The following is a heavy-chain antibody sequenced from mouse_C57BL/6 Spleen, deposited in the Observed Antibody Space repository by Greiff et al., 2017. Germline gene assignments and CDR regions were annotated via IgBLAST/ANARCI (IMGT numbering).Heavy chain of an antibody. J-gene: IGHJ4*01. V-gene: IGHV3-6*01. CDR3: AREEGLGRDYYAMDY. D-gene: IGHD4-1*01. CDR1: GYSITSGYY. CDR2: ISYDGSN. Sequence: DVQLQESGPGLVKPSQSLSLTCSVTGYSITSGYYWNWIRQFPGNKLEWMGYISYDGSNNYNPSLKNRISITRDTSKNQFFLKLNSVTTEDTATYYCAREEGLGRDYYAMDYWGQGTSVTVSS.